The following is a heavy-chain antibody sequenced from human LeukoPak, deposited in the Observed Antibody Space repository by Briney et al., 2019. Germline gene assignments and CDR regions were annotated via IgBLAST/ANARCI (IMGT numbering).Heavy chain of an antibody. Sequence: SQTLSLTCAISGDSVSSNSVTWNWIRQSPSRGLEWLGRTYYRSTWYNDYAVSVRGRITVNPDTSKNQFSLHLNSVTPEDTAVYYCARRLTQYNCFDPWGQGILVTVSS. CDR3: ARRLTQYNCFDP. CDR2: TYYRSTWYN. V-gene: IGHV6-1*01. CDR1: GDSVSSNSVT. J-gene: IGHJ5*02. D-gene: IGHD2-21*02.